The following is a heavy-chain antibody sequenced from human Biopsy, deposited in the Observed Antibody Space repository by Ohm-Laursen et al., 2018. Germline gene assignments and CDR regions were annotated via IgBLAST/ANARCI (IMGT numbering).Heavy chain of an antibody. V-gene: IGHV1-18*01. CDR2: ISAYNGNR. Sequence: GSSVKVSCKASGYTFPSYGISWVRQAPGQGLEWMGWISAYNGNRNYAQKFQGRVTMTTDTSTSTAYMELRSLRSDDTAVYFCARWETTLGRSLDSWGQGTLVAVSS. CDR1: GYTFPSYG. J-gene: IGHJ4*02. D-gene: IGHD1-26*01. CDR3: ARWETTLGRSLDS.